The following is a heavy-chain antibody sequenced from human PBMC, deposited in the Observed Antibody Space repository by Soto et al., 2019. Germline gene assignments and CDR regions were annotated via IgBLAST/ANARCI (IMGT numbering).Heavy chain of an antibody. Sequence: PGGSLRLSCAASGFTFSNAWMSWVRQAPGKGLEWVGRIKSKTDGGTTDYAAPVKGRLTISRDDSKNTLYLQMNSLKTEDTAVYYCTTEQLWITYYYYGMDVWGQGTTVTVSS. J-gene: IGHJ6*02. CDR3: TTEQLWITYYYYGMDV. CDR2: IKSKTDGGTT. CDR1: GFTFSNAW. D-gene: IGHD5-18*01. V-gene: IGHV3-15*01.